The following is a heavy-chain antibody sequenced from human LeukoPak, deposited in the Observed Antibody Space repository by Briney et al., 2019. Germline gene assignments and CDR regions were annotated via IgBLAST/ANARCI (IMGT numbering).Heavy chain of an antibody. D-gene: IGHD3-22*01. V-gene: IGHV3-21*01. CDR1: GFTFSSYS. J-gene: IGHJ4*02. CDR2: ISSSSSYI. CDR3: ARDAEYYYDSSGYLLDY. Sequence: GGSLRLSCAASGFTFSSYSMNWVRQAPGKGLEWVSSISSSSSYIYYADSVKGRFTISRDNAKNSLYLQMNSLGAEDTAVYYCARDAEYYYDSSGYLLDYWGQGTLVTVSS.